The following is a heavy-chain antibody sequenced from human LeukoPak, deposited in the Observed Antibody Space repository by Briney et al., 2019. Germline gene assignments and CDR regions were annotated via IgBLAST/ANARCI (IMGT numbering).Heavy chain of an antibody. J-gene: IGHJ4*02. D-gene: IGHD6-13*01. V-gene: IGHV1-46*01. CDR2: INPSGGST. Sequence: ASVKVSCKASGYTFTSYYMHWVRQAPGQGLEWMGIINPSGGSTSYAQKFQGRVTMTRDTSTSTVYMELSRLRSDDTAVYYCARSYSSSWYGFPQLHVWLDYWGQGTLVTVSS. CDR1: GYTFTSYY. CDR3: ARSYSSSWYGFPQLHVWLDY.